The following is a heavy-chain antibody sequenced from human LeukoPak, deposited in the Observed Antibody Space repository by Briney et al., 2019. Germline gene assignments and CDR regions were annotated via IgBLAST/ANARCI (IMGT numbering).Heavy chain of an antibody. J-gene: IGHJ4*02. Sequence: SVKVSCKASGGTFSSYAISWVRQAPGQGLEWMGGIIPIFGTANYAQKSQGRVTITTDESTSTAYMELSSLRSEDTAVYYRARGIGYSGYDAKVGAFDYWGQGTLVTVSS. V-gene: IGHV1-69*05. CDR2: IIPIFGTA. D-gene: IGHD5-12*01. CDR1: GGTFSSYA. CDR3: ARGIGYSGYDAKVGAFDY.